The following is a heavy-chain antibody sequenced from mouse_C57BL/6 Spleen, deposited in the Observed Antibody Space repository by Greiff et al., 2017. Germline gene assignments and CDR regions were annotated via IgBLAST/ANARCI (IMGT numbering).Heavy chain of an antibody. V-gene: IGHV5-4*01. CDR1: GFTFSSYA. J-gene: IGHJ2*01. CDR2: ISDGGSYT. CDR3: ARESTVVNYFDY. Sequence: EVNVVESGGGLVKPGGSLKLSCAASGFTFSSYAMSWVRQTPEKRLEWVATISDGGSYTYYPDNVKGRFTISRDNAKNNLYLQMSHLKSEDTAMYYCARESTVVNYFDYWGQGTTLTVSS. D-gene: IGHD1-1*01.